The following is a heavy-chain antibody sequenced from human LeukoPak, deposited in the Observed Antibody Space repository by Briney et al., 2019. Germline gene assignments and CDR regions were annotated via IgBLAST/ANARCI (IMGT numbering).Heavy chain of an antibody. J-gene: IGHJ5*02. D-gene: IGHD3-9*01. CDR1: GGSFSGYN. CDR2: INHSGST. V-gene: IGHV4-34*01. Sequence: SETLSLTCADYGGSFSGYNWTWIRQPPGKGLEWIAEINHSGSTNYNPSLKSRVTISVDTSKNQFSLKLSSVTAADTAVYYCASLVLTGHMGYWFNPWGQGTLVTVSS. CDR3: ASLVLTGHMGYWFNP.